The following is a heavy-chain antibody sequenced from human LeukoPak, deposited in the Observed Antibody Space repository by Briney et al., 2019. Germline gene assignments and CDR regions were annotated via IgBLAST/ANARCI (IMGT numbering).Heavy chain of an antibody. D-gene: IGHD6-13*01. V-gene: IGHV3-21*01. CDR3: ARDLIAHPDLTTEYSSSWQIDY. J-gene: IGHJ4*02. Sequence: PGGSLRLSCAASGFTFSSYNMNWVRQAPGKGLEWVSFISSSSSYIYYADSVKGRFTISRDNAKNSLYLQMNSLRAEDTAVYYCARDLIAHPDLTTEYSSSWQIDYWGQGTLVTVSS. CDR1: GFTFSSYN. CDR2: ISSSSSYI.